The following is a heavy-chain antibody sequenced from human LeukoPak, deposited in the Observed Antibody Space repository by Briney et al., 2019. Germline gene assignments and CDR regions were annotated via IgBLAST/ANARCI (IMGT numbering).Heavy chain of an antibody. Sequence: GESLKISCKGSGYSFTSYWIGWVRQMPGKGLEWMGIIYPGDSDTRYSPSFQGQVTISADKSISTAYLQWSSLKASDTAMYYCARRPYSSSSGPDAFDIWGQGTMVTVSS. V-gene: IGHV5-51*01. J-gene: IGHJ3*02. D-gene: IGHD6-6*01. CDR2: IYPGDSDT. CDR3: ARRPYSSSSGPDAFDI. CDR1: GYSFTSYW.